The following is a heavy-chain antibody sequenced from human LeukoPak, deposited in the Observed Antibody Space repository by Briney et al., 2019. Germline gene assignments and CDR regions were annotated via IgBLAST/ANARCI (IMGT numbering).Heavy chain of an antibody. CDR1: GFTFSDYY. Sequence: GGSLRLSCAASGFTFSDYYMTWIRQAPGKGLEWVSYITSSATTYYADSVKGRFTISRDNAKNSVYLQMTSLRAEDTALYYCAKDATAVPGTVYMDVWGKGTTVTISS. D-gene: IGHD6-13*01. CDR3: AKDATAVPGTVYMDV. CDR2: ITSSATT. J-gene: IGHJ6*03. V-gene: IGHV3-69-1*02.